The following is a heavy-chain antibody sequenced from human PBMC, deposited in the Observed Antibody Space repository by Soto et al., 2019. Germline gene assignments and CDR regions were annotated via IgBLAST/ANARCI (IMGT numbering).Heavy chain of an antibody. CDR1: AYTFTTYG. CDR3: ARALGYSGYAGMDV. CDR2: ISGYNGQT. V-gene: IGHV1-18*04. J-gene: IGHJ6*02. Sequence: ASVKVSCKASAYTFTTYGISWVRQAPGQGLEWMGWISGYNGQTNYPQKLQGRVTMTTDTSTNTAYMELRSLRSDDTAVYYCARALGYSGYAGMDVWGQGTTVTVSS. D-gene: IGHD5-12*01.